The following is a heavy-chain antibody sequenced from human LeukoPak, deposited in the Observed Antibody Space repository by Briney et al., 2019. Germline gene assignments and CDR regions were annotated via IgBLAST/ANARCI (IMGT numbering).Heavy chain of an antibody. J-gene: IGHJ4*02. CDR3: ARNVEYCGGGSCYTLQIDY. CDR2: IHYSGST. Sequence: SETLSLTCTVSGGSISINYWSWIRQPPGKGLEWIGDIHYSGSTNYNPSLKSRATISVDTSKNQFSLRLSSVTAADTAVYYCARNVEYCGGGSCYTLQIDYWGQGTLVTVSS. CDR1: GGSISINY. V-gene: IGHV4-59*08. D-gene: IGHD2-15*01.